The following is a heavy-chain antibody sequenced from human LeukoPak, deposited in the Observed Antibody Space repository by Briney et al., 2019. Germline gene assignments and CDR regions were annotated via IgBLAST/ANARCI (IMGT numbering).Heavy chain of an antibody. CDR2: INPNSGGT. D-gene: IGHD4-17*01. J-gene: IGHJ4*02. CDR1: GYTFTGYY. V-gene: IGHV1-2*06. CDR3: ARDADDDYGEYYFDY. Sequence: ASAKVSCKASGYTFTGYYMHWVRQAPGQGLEWMGRINPNSGGTNYAQKFQGRVTMTRDTSISTAYMELSRLRSDDTAVYYCARDADDDYGEYYFDYWGQGTLVTVSS.